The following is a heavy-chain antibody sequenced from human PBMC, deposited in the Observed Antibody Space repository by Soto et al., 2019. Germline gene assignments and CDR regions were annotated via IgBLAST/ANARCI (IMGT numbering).Heavy chain of an antibody. D-gene: IGHD5-18*01. CDR3: ARVQGGGGAMVHNY. J-gene: IGHJ4*02. Sequence: SETLSLTCTVSGGSISSGPYSWGWIRQPPGKGLEWIGTFYYSGSTHYNPSLESRVTISVDTSKNQFSLKVSSVTAADTAVYYCARVQGGGGAMVHNYWGQGTLVTVSS. V-gene: IGHV4-39*01. CDR1: GGSISSGPYS. CDR2: FYYSGST.